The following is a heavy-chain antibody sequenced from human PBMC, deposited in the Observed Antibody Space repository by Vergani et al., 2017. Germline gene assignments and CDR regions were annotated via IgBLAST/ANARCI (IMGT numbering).Heavy chain of an antibody. CDR2: LKSDVSIT. V-gene: IGHV3-74*03. D-gene: IGHD3-10*01. CDR1: GFSFNSYW. CDR3: ERAICIKTCYMSNWLYS. J-gene: IGHJ5*01. Sequence: DVHLAESGGGFFKPGGSLRLSCSASGFSFNSYWMHWVRQVPGKGLLWVSRLKSDVSITAYADSVKGRFTISRDNAQNTLYLQMNSLRVEDTGVYYCERAICIKTCYMSNWLYSWGQGTLVTVSS.